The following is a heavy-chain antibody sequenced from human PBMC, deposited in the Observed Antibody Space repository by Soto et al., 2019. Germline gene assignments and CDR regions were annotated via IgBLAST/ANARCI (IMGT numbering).Heavy chain of an antibody. CDR3: ARAAVVVPAANYYYGMDV. Sequence: SQTLSLTCAISGDSVSSNSAAWNWIRQSPSRGLEWLGRTYYRSKWYNDYAVSVKSRITINPDTSKNQFSLQLNSVTPEDTAVYYCARAAVVVPAANYYYGMDVWGQGTTVTVS. CDR1: GDSVSSNSAA. V-gene: IGHV6-1*01. D-gene: IGHD2-2*01. CDR2: TYYRSKWYN. J-gene: IGHJ6*02.